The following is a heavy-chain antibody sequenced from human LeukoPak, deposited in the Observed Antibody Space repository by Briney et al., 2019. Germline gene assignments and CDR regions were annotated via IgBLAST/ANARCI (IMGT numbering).Heavy chain of an antibody. CDR1: GGSFSGYY. V-gene: IGHV4-34*01. J-gene: IGHJ6*02. CDR2: INHSGST. CDR3: ARLPPPYYYGMDV. Sequence: PSETLSLTCAVYGGSFSGYYWSWIRQPPGKGLEWIGEINHSGSTNYNPSLKSRVTISVDTSKNQFSLKLSSVTAADTAVYYCARLPPPYYYGMDVWGQGTTVTVSS.